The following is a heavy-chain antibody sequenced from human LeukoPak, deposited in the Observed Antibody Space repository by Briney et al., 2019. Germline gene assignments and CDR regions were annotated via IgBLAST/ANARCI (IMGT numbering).Heavy chain of an antibody. CDR1: GFTFSSYG. CDR3: ARDLWYGGNSTAFDI. V-gene: IGHV3-33*01. D-gene: IGHD4-23*01. CDR2: IWYDGSNK. Sequence: GGSLRLSCAASGFTFSSYGMHWVRQAPGKGLEWVAVIWYDGSNKYYADSVKGRFTISRDNSKNTLYLQMNSLRAEDTAVYYCARDLWYGGNSTAFDIWGRGTMVTVSS. J-gene: IGHJ3*02.